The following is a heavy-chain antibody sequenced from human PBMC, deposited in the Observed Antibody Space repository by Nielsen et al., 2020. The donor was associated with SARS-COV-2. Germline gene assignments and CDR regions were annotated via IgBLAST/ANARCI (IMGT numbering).Heavy chain of an antibody. Sequence: SVKVSCKASGGTFSSYAISWVRQAPGQGLEWMGGIIPIFGTANYAQKFQGRDTITADESTSTAYMELSSLRSEDTAVYYCARDPGGGLIFDYWGQGTLVTVSS. J-gene: IGHJ4*02. CDR3: ARDPGGGLIFDY. D-gene: IGHD3/OR15-3a*01. CDR1: GGTFSSYA. V-gene: IGHV1-69*13. CDR2: IIPIFGTA.